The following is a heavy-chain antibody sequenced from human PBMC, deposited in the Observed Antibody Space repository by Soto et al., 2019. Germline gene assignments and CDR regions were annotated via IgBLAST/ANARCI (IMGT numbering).Heavy chain of an antibody. J-gene: IGHJ6*02. CDR1: GFTFSSYA. CDR3: ATSRDAVPAAPYYGMDV. D-gene: IGHD2-2*01. V-gene: IGHV3-23*01. Sequence: PGGSLRLSCAASGFTFSSYAMSWVRQAPGTGLEWVSAISGSGGSTYYADSVKGRFTISRDNSKNTLYLQMNSLRAEDTAVYYCATSRDAVPAAPYYGMDVWGQGTTVTV. CDR2: ISGSGGST.